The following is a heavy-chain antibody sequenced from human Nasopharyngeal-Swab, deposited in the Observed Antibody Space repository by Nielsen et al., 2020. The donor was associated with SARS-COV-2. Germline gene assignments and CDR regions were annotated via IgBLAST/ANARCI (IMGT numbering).Heavy chain of an antibody. J-gene: IGHJ4*02. CDR2: IIPFLDIA. CDR3: ARVLNRGYSYGLGY. D-gene: IGHD5-18*01. Sequence: SVKVSCKASGGTFSSYAISWVRQAPGQGLEWMGRIIPFLDIANYAQKFQGRVTITADKSTSTAYMELSSLKSEDTAVYYCARVLNRGYSYGLGYWGQGTLVTVSS. V-gene: IGHV1-69*04. CDR1: GGTFSSYA.